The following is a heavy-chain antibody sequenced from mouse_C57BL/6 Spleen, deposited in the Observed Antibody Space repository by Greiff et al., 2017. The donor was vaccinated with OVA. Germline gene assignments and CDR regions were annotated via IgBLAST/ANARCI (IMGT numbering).Heavy chain of an antibody. Sequence: QVQLEQPGAELVKPGASVKMSCKASGYTFTSYWITWVKQRPGQGLEWIGDIYPGSGSTNYNEKFKSKATLTVDTSSSTAYMQLSSLTSEDSAVYYYARPYYGSSYEDAMDYWGQGTSVTVSS. CDR1: GYTFTSYW. V-gene: IGHV1-55*01. D-gene: IGHD1-1*01. CDR2: IYPGSGST. CDR3: ARPYYGSSYEDAMDY. J-gene: IGHJ4*01.